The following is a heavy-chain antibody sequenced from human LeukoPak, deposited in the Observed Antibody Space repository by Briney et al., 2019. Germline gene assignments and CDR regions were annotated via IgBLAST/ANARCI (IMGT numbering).Heavy chain of an antibody. CDR1: GGSFSGYY. V-gene: IGHV4-34*01. J-gene: IGHJ4*02. CDR3: ARQPDYYDSSGYPDY. CDR2: INHSGST. D-gene: IGHD3-22*01. Sequence: SETLSLTCAVYGGSFSGYYWSWIRQPPGKGLEWIGEINHSGSTNYNPSLKSRVTISVDTSKNQFSLKLSSVTAADTAVYYCARQPDYYDSSGYPDYWGQGTPVTVSS.